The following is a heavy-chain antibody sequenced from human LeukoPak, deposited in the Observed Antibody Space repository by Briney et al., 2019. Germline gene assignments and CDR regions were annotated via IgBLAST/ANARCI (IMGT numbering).Heavy chain of an antibody. Sequence: ASVKVSCKASGYTFTGYYMHWVRQAPGQGLEWMGWINPNSGGTNYAQKFQGRVTMTRDTSISTAYMELSRLRSDDTAVYYCARSSGLIVGATGFDYWGQGTLVTVSS. D-gene: IGHD1-26*01. CDR2: INPNSGGT. CDR3: ARSSGLIVGATGFDY. J-gene: IGHJ4*02. V-gene: IGHV1-2*02. CDR1: GYTFTGYY.